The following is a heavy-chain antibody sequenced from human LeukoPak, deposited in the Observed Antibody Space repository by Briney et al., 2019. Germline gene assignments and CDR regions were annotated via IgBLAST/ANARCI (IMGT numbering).Heavy chain of an antibody. Sequence: PGGSLRLSCAASGFTFSSYWMHWVRQAPGKGPVWVSRINSDGSGTSYADSVKGRFTISRDNAKNTLYLQMNSLRAEDTAVYYCARGYCSSTSCSFDYWGQGTLVTVSS. V-gene: IGHV3-74*01. J-gene: IGHJ4*02. D-gene: IGHD2-2*01. CDR2: INSDGSGT. CDR1: GFTFSSYW. CDR3: ARGYCSSTSCSFDY.